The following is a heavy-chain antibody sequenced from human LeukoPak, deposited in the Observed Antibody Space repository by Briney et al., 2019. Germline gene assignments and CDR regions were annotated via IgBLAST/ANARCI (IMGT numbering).Heavy chain of an antibody. CDR1: GFIFSSYA. V-gene: IGHV3-7*01. J-gene: IGHJ5*02. CDR2: IKQDGSEK. D-gene: IGHD6-13*01. Sequence: GGSLRLFCASSGFIFSSYALGWVRQAPGKGLEGVANIKQDGSEKYYVDSVKGRFTISRDNAKNSLYLQMNSLRAEDTAVYYCARDRYSSSWYGAFDPWGQGTLVTVSS. CDR3: ARDRYSSSWYGAFDP.